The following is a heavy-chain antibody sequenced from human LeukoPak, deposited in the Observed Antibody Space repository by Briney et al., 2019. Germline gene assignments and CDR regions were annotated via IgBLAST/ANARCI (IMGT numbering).Heavy chain of an antibody. Sequence: SETLSLTCTVSGGSISSYYWSWIRQPPGKGLEWIGYIYYSGSTNYNPSLKSRVTISIDTSKNQFSLKLSSVTAAGTAVYYCASLYRGWYFDLWGRGTLVTVSS. CDR2: IYYSGST. D-gene: IGHD1-26*01. CDR1: GGSISSYY. V-gene: IGHV4-59*08. J-gene: IGHJ2*01. CDR3: ASLYRGWYFDL.